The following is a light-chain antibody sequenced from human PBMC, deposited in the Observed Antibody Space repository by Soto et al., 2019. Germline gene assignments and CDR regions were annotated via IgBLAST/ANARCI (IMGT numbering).Light chain of an antibody. CDR2: EVS. J-gene: IGLJ1*01. Sequence: QSALTQPASVSGSLGQSITISCTGTSSDVGGYNYVSWYQQQPGKAPKLMISEVSNRPSGISNRFSGSKSGNTASLIISGLQAEDEADYYCCSFTSSTTYVFGTGTKLT. CDR1: SSDVGGYNY. V-gene: IGLV2-14*01. CDR3: CSFTSSTTYV.